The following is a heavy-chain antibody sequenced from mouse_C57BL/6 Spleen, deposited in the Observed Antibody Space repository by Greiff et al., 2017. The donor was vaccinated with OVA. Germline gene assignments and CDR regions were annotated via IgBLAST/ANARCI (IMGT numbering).Heavy chain of an antibody. CDR1: GYTFTSYW. V-gene: IGHV1-64*01. J-gene: IGHJ2*01. CDR2: IHPNSGST. Sequence: QVQLQQPEAELVKPGASVKLSCKASGYTFTSYWMHWVKQRPGHGLEWIGMIHPNSGSTNYNEKFKSKATLTVDKSSSTAYMQLSSLTSEDSAVYYCASTAVVPYCGYWGQGTTLTVSS. CDR3: ASTAVVPYCGY. D-gene: IGHD1-1*01.